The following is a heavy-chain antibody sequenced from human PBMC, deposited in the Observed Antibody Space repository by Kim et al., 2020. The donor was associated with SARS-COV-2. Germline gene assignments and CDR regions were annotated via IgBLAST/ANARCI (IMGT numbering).Heavy chain of an antibody. CDR1: GFTFSSYG. CDR3: AKVLRRWLRSNAHTFDY. CDR2: ISYDGSNK. Sequence: GGSLRLSCAASGFTFSSYGMHWVRQAPGKGLEWVAVISYDGSNKYYADSVKGRFTISRDNSKNTLYLQMNSLRAEDTAVYYCAKVLRRWLRSNAHTFDYWGQGTLVTVSS. V-gene: IGHV3-30*18. D-gene: IGHD5-12*01. J-gene: IGHJ4*02.